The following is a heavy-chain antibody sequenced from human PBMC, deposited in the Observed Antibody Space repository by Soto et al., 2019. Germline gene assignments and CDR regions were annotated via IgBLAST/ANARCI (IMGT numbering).Heavy chain of an antibody. J-gene: IGHJ6*02. CDR1: GFTFSSYA. D-gene: IGHD6-6*01. CDR2: ISDSGANT. Sequence: GGSLRLSCAASGFTFSSYAMTWVRQAPGKGLEWVSAISDSGANTYYAESVRGRFTISRDNSKNTLYLQMNSLRAEDTAVYYCAKRISSSSGMDVWGQGTTVTVSS. CDR3: AKRISSSSGMDV. V-gene: IGHV3-23*01.